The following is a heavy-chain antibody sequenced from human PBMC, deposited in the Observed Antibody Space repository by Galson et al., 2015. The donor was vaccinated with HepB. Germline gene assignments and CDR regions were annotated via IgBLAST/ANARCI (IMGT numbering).Heavy chain of an antibody. CDR1: GFTFSNAW. Sequence: LRLSCAASGFTFSNAWMSWVRQAPGKGLEWVGRIKSKTDGGTTDYAAPVKGRFTISRDDSKNTLYLQMNSLKTEDTAVYYCTTDYYDYVWGSPVTYWGQGTLVTVSS. V-gene: IGHV3-15*01. D-gene: IGHD3-16*01. J-gene: IGHJ4*02. CDR3: TTDYYDYVWGSPVTY. CDR2: IKSKTDGGTT.